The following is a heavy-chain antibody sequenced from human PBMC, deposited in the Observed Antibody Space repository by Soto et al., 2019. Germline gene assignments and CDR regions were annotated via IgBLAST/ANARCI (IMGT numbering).Heavy chain of an antibody. V-gene: IGHV3-74*01. CDR2: INSDGSST. D-gene: IGHD2-15*01. CDR3: VRTSLVVAAATREDY. Sequence: GGSLRLSCAAPGFTFSSYGMHWVRQAPGKGLVWVSRINSDGSSTSYAGSVKGRFTISRDNAKNTLYLQMNSLRAEDTAVYYCVRTSLVVAAATREDYWGQGTLVTVSS. J-gene: IGHJ4*02. CDR1: GFTFSSYG.